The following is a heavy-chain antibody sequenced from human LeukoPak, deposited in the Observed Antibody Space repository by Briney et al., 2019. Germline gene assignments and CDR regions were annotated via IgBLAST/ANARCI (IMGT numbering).Heavy chain of an antibody. CDR3: ATYDPNDY. CDR2: VSDSGDST. J-gene: IGHJ4*02. V-gene: IGHV3-23*01. CDR1: GLTFSSYA. Sequence: GGSLRLSCAASGLTFSSYAMSWVRQAPGKGLERVSTVSDSGDSTYYADSVEGRFTISRDNSKDALFLQMNSLRAEDTAVYYCATYDPNDYWGQGTLVTVSS. D-gene: IGHD2-8*01.